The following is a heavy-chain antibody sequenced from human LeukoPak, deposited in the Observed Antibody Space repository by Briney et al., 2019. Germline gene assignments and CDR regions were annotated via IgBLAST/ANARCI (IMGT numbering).Heavy chain of an antibody. CDR1: GFTFSSYW. J-gene: IGHJ4*02. CDR2: ISDGGSTT. CDR3: ARVRAQTSRLGY. V-gene: IGHV3-74*01. Sequence: PGGSLRLSCAASGFTFSSYWMNWARQAPGKGLVWVSRISDGGSTTTYADSVKGRFTISRDNAKNTLYLQMNSLRAEDTAVYYCARVRAQTSRLGYWGQGTLVTVSS. D-gene: IGHD3-16*01.